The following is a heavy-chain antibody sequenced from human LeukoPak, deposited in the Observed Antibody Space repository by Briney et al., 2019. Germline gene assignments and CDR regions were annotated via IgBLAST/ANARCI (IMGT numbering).Heavy chain of an antibody. CDR2: IYTSGST. J-gene: IGHJ4*02. V-gene: IGHV4-4*07. CDR3: ARVSLVRGAPDYYFDY. D-gene: IGHD3-10*01. Sequence: SETLSLTCTVSGDSISNYYWSWIRQPAGKGLEWFVSIYTSGSTNYNPSLKSRVTMSVDTSKNQFSLNLSSVAAADTAVYYCARVSLVRGAPDYYFDYWGQGTLVTVYS. CDR1: GDSISNYY.